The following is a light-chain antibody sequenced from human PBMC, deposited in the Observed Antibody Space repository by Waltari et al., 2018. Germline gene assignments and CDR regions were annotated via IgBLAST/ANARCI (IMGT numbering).Light chain of an antibody. J-gene: IGKJ4*01. CDR3: MQALQTPLT. V-gene: IGKV2-28*01. CDR2: LGS. CDR1: QSLLHSNGYNY. Sequence: DIVMTQSPLSLPVTPGEPASISCRFSQSLLHSNGYNYLDWYLQKPGQSPHRLIYLGSNRASGVPDRFSGSGSGTDFTLKISRVEAEDVGVYYCMQALQTPLTFGGGTKVEIK.